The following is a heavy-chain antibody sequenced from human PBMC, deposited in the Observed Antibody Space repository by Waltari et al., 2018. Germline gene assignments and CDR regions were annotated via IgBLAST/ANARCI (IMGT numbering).Heavy chain of an antibody. J-gene: IGHJ4*02. CDR3: ARGIAVAGTRFDY. Sequence: QVQLQESGPGLVKPSQTLSLTCTVSGGSISSGSYYWRWIRQPAGKGLGWIGGINTSGSTNYNPSRKRRVTISVDTSKIQFSLKLSSVTAADTAVYYWARGIAVAGTRFDYWGQGTLVTVSS. CDR2: INTSGST. CDR1: GGSISSGSYY. V-gene: IGHV4-61*02. D-gene: IGHD6-19*01.